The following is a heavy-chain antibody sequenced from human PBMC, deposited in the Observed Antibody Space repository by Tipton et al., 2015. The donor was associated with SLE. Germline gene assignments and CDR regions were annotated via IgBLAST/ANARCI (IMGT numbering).Heavy chain of an antibody. CDR3: ARGRYYYYGMDV. CDR1: GGSMSSYY. CDR2: ISYAGST. V-gene: IGHV4-59*01. J-gene: IGHJ6*02. Sequence: TLSLTCTVSGGSMSSYYWSWIRLPPGKGLEWIGCISYAGSTSYIPSLKSRVTMSVDTSKNQLSLKLSAVTAADTAIYYCARGRYYYYGMDVWGLGTTVTVSS.